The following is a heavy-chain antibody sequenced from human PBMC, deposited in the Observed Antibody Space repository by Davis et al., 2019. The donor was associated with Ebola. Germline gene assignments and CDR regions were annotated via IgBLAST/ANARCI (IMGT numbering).Heavy chain of an antibody. CDR1: GGSISSGDYY. CDR3: ASRGMVRTLDY. J-gene: IGHJ4*02. Sequence: PSETLSLTCTVSGGSISSGDYYWSWIRQPPGKGLEWIGYIYYSGSTYYNPSLKSRVTISVDTSKNQFSLKLSSVTAADTAVYYCASRGMVRTLDYWGQGTLVTVSS. D-gene: IGHD3-10*01. V-gene: IGHV4-30-4*01. CDR2: IYYSGST.